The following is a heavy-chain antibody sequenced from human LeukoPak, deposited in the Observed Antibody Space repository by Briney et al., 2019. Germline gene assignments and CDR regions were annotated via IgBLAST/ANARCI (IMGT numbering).Heavy chain of an antibody. CDR1: GYTFSSYS. J-gene: IGHJ4*02. CDR2: ISSSSSTI. Sequence: GGSLRLSCAASGYTFSSYSMNWVRQAPGKGLEWVSYISSSSSTIYYADSVKGRFTISRDNAKNSLYLQMNSLRAEDTAVYYCAREDCSSTSCYAASFDYWGQGTLVTVSS. CDR3: AREDCSSTSCYAASFDY. V-gene: IGHV3-48*01. D-gene: IGHD2-2*01.